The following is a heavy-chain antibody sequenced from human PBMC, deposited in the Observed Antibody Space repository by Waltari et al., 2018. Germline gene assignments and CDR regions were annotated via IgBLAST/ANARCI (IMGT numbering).Heavy chain of an antibody. Sequence: EVQLVESGGGLVKPGGSLRLSCAASGFTFSNAWMSWVRQAPGKGLEWVGRIKSKTDDGTTDYAAPVKGRFTISRDDSKNTLYLQMNSLKTEDTAVYYCTTVVGRLGGDYYWGQGTLVTVSS. V-gene: IGHV3-15*01. CDR1: GFTFSNAW. D-gene: IGHD4-17*01. J-gene: IGHJ4*02. CDR2: IKSKTDDGTT. CDR3: TTVVGRLGGDYY.